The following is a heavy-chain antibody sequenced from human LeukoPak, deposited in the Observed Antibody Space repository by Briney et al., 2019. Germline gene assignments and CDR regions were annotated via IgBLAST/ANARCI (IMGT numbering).Heavy chain of an antibody. D-gene: IGHD2-2*01. CDR2: ISSSSSYI. CDR3: ARDCSSTSCYPLDY. V-gene: IGHV3-21*01. J-gene: IGHJ4*02. Sequence: PGGSLRLSCAASGFTLSSYSMNWVRQAPGKGLEWVSSISSSSSYIYYADSVKGRFTISRDNAKNSLYLQMNSLRAEDTAVYYCARDCSSTSCYPLDYWGQGTLVTVSS. CDR1: GFTLSSYS.